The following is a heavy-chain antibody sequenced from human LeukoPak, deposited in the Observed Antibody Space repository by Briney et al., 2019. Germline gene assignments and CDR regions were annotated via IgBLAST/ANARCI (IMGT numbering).Heavy chain of an antibody. CDR1: GFTVSSNY. CDR3: VKVAPSGILTGFYF. J-gene: IGHJ4*02. CDR2: ISSNGGST. V-gene: IGHV3-64D*06. D-gene: IGHD3-9*01. Sequence: PGGSLRLSCAASGFTVSSNYMHWVRQAPGKGLEFVSGISSNGGSTYYADSVKGRFTISRDNSKNTLYLQTSSLRAEDTAVYYCVKVAPSGILTGFYFWGQGTLVTVSS.